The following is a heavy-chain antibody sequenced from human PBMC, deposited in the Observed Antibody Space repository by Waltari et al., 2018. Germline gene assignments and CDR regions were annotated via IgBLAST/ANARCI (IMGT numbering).Heavy chain of an antibody. CDR3: ARGVLRYFDWHVDGMDV. Sequence: QVQLVQSGAEVKKPGSSVKVSCKASAGPFSSYAISWVRQAPGQGLEWMGGIIPIVGTANYAQKFQGRVTITADESTSTAYMELSSLRSEDTAVYYCARGVLRYFDWHVDGMDVWGQGTTVTVSS. D-gene: IGHD3-9*01. CDR1: AGPFSSYA. J-gene: IGHJ6*02. CDR2: IIPIVGTA. V-gene: IGHV1-69*01.